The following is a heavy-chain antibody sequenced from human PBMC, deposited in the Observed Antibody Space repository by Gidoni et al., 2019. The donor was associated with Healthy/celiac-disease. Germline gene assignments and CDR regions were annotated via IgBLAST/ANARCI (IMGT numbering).Heavy chain of an antibody. CDR1: GFTFSDYY. J-gene: IGHJ6*02. D-gene: IGHD4-4*01. Sequence: QVQLVESGGGLVKPGGSLRLSCAASGFTFSDYYMSWIRQAPGKGLEWVSYISSSGITIYYADSVKGRFTISRDNAKNSLYLQMNSLRAEDTAMYYCARSSYSNYNYYYYGMDVWGQGTTVTVSS. CDR3: ARSSYSNYNYYYYGMDV. CDR2: ISSSGITI. V-gene: IGHV3-11*01.